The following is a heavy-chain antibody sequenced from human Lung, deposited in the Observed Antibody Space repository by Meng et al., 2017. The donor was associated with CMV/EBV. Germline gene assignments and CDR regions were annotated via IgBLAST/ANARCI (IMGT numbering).Heavy chain of an antibody. V-gene: IGHV1-46*01. CDR1: GYTLTNYY. CDR3: ARDLGYSSSWYFQYYFDC. D-gene: IGHD6-13*01. J-gene: IGHJ4*02. Sequence: AXVXVSXXASGYTLTNYYIHWVRQAPGQGLEWMGIINPSDNITIYAQKFQGRVTMTRDTSTSTVYMELSSLRSDDTALYYCARDLGYSSSWYFQYYFDCWGQGXLVTVSS. CDR2: INPSDNIT.